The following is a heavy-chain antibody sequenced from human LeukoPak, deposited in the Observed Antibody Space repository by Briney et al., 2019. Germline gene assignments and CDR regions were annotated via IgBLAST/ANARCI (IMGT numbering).Heavy chain of an antibody. CDR2: IYYSGST. CDR1: GGSISSYY. J-gene: IGHJ4*02. CDR3: ARAHGSGYTFDY. Sequence: TSETLSLTCTVSGGSISSYYWSWIRQPPGKGLGWIGYIYYSGSTNYNPSLKSRVTISVDTSKNQFSLKLSSVTAADTAVYYCARAHGSGYTFDYWGQGTLVTVSS. V-gene: IGHV4-59*01. D-gene: IGHD3-22*01.